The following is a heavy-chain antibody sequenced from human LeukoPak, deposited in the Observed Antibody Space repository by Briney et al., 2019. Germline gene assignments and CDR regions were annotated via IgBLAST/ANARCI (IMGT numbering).Heavy chain of an antibody. CDR1: GFTFSSYA. V-gene: IGHV3-23*01. Sequence: GGSLRLSCAASGFTFSSYAMSWVRQAPGKGLEWVSAISGSGGSTYYADSVKGRFTISRDNSKNTLYPQMNSLRAEDTAVYYCAKDQPHIVGATSNFDYWGQGTLVTVSS. CDR3: AKDQPHIVGATSNFDY. D-gene: IGHD1-26*01. CDR2: ISGSGGST. J-gene: IGHJ4*02.